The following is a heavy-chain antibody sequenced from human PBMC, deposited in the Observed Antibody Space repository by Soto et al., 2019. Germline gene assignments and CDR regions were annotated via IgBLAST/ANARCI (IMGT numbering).Heavy chain of an antibody. CDR1: GASISSTDYY. CDR2: VLXADDT. CDR3: XXXXXXXXYXXXXXYLDF. Sequence: TLSLTCTVSGASISSTDYYWGWIRRPPXKGLEWIGAVLXADDTFYNPSLKSRITVSVDSSKNGLSLRVTSVTAADAAVYXXXXXXXXXXYXXXXXYLDFWGPGPLVTVSS. D-gene: IGHD5-18*01. J-gene: IGHJ2*01. V-gene: IGHV4-39*03.